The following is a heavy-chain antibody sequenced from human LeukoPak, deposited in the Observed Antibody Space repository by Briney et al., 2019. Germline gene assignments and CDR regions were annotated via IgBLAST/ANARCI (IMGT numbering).Heavy chain of an antibody. D-gene: IGHD3-22*01. CDR3: ARHHYYYDSSGYYWTYWYFDL. CDR1: GGSISSGSYY. CDR2: IYTSGST. Sequence: SETLSLTCTVSGGSISSGSYYWSWIRQPAGKGLEWIGRIYTSGSTNYNPSLKSRVTMSVDTSKNQFSLKLSSVTAADTAVYYCARHHYYYDSSGYYWTYWYFDLWGRGTLVTVSS. V-gene: IGHV4-61*02. J-gene: IGHJ2*01.